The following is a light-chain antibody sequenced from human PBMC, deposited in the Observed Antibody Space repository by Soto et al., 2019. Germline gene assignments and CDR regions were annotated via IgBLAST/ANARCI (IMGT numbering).Light chain of an antibody. J-gene: IGLJ2*01. Sequence: SYELTQPPSLPAAPGQTARMTCGGDNIGSKNVHWYQQKAGQAPKLVVYDDSDRPSGTPERFSGSNSGNTATLTISGVEAGDEADYYCQVYDARRDHVVFGGGTKLTVL. CDR2: DDS. V-gene: IGLV3-21*02. CDR3: QVYDARRDHVV. CDR1: NIGSKN.